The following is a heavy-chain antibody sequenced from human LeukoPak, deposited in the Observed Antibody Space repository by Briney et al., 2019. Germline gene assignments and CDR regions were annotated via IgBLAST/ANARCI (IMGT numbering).Heavy chain of an antibody. CDR2: IYSGGST. V-gene: IGHV3-53*04. Sequence: PSETLSLTCTVSGGSISSYYWSWIRQPPGKGLEWVSVIYSGGSTYYADSVKGRFTISRHNSKNTLYLQMNSLRAEDTAVYYCARGGYCSGGSCYWAYWGQGTLVTVSS. J-gene: IGHJ4*02. CDR3: ARGGYCSGGSCYWAY. CDR1: GGSISSYY. D-gene: IGHD2-15*01.